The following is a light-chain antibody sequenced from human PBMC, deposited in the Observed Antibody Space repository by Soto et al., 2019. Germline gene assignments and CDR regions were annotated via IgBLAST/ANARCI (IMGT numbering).Light chain of an antibody. CDR2: LNSDGSH. CDR3: QTWGTGIQV. CDR1: SGHSNYA. J-gene: IGLJ2*01. V-gene: IGLV4-69*01. Sequence: QLVLTQSPSASASLGASVKLTCTLSSGHSNYAIAWHQQQPEKGPRYLMKLNSDGSHSKGDGIPDRFSGSSSGAERYLTISSLQSEYEADYYCQTWGTGIQVFGGGTKLTVL.